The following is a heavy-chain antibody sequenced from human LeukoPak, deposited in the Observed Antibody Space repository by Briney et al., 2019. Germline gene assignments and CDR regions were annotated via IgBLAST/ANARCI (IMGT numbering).Heavy chain of an antibody. CDR1: GGSISSYY. CDR2: IYYSGST. D-gene: IGHD2-15*01. V-gene: IGHV4-59*08. CDR3: ARSEAADDAFDI. J-gene: IGHJ3*02. Sequence: SETLSLTCTVSGGSISSYYWSWIRQPPGKGLEWIGYIYYSGSTNYNPSLKSRVTISVDTSKDQFSLKLSSVTAADTAVYYCARSEAADDAFDIWGQGTMVTVSS.